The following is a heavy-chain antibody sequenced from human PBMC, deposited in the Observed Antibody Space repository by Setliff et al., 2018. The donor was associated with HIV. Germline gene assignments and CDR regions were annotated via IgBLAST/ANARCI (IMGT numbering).Heavy chain of an antibody. CDR2: IVPIFGTT. V-gene: IGHV1-69*13. Sequence: SVKVSCKASGGTFSSYTISWVRQAPGQGLEWMGGIVPIFGTTKSAQKFQGRVTITADESTSTAYMELNGLRSEDTAVYYCARGVGYCAGDCYSTYYYDYLDVWGKGTTVTVS. CDR3: ARGVGYCAGDCYSTYYYDYLDV. CDR1: GGTFSSYT. J-gene: IGHJ6*03. D-gene: IGHD2-21*02.